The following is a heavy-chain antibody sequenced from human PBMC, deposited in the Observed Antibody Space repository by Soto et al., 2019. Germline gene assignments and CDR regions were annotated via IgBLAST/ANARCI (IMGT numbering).Heavy chain of an antibody. CDR1: GFTFSSYW. Sequence: EVQLVESGGGLVQPGGSLRLSCAASGFTFSSYWMSWVRQAPGKGLVWVANIKGDGSERHYVDSVKGRFIISRDNAKNSLVLQMNSLRVEDTAVYYCARDGCTSASCDVYGMDVW. J-gene: IGHJ6*01. CDR2: IKGDGSER. CDR3: ARDGCTSASCDVYGMDV. D-gene: IGHD2-2*01. V-gene: IGHV3-7*03.